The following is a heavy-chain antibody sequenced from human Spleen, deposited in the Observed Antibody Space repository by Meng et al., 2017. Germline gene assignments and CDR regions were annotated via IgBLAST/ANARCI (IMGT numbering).Heavy chain of an antibody. J-gene: IGHJ4*02. V-gene: IGHV3-11*01. CDR2: ISSSGSTI. Sequence: GESLKISCAASGFTFSDYYMSWIRQAPGKGLEWVSYISSSGSTIYYADSVKGRFTISRDNAKNSLYLQMNSLRPEDTALYYCAKGRYFDSSDPFDYWGQGTLVTVSS. CDR1: GFTFSDYY. D-gene: IGHD3-22*01. CDR3: AKGRYFDSSDPFDY.